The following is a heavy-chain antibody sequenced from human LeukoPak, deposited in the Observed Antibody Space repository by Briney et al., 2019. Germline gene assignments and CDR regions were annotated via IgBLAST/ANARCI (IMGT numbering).Heavy chain of an antibody. CDR2: IKEDVSDK. CDR3: ARVGVACFDY. Sequence: GGSLRLSCAASGFTIDDYWMSWVRQAPVKGLEWVANIKEDVSDKYYVDSVKGRFTISRDNAKNSLYLQMSRLRAEDTAVYYCARVGVACFDYWGQGILVTVSS. D-gene: IGHD3-3*01. J-gene: IGHJ4*02. V-gene: IGHV3-7*03. CDR1: GFTIDDYW.